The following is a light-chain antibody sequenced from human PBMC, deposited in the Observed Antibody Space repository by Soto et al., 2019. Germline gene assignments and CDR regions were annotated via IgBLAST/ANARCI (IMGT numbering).Light chain of an antibody. Sequence: IQMTQSPTSLSASVGDRVTITCRASQDIRNFVAWYQQKPGKAPKLLIYAASTLQSGVPSRFSGSGSGTDFTLTINSLQPEDVATCSCQKYSSVPVFGPGTKVEIK. CDR3: QKYSSVPV. CDR1: QDIRNF. CDR2: AAS. J-gene: IGKJ3*01. V-gene: IGKV1-27*01.